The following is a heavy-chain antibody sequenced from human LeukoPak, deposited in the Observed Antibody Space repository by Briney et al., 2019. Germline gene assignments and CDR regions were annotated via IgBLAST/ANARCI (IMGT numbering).Heavy chain of an antibody. CDR3: ARGCYSSFDY. D-gene: IGHD5-18*01. V-gene: IGHV6-1*01. CDR2: TYYRYKWNT. CDR1: GDSHSNNNVA. Sequence: SQTLSLTCAISGDSHSNNNVAWNWIRQSPSRGLEWLGRTYYRYKWNTDYAVSVKSRITINSDTTKNQFSLQLNSVTPEDTAVYYCARGCYSSFDYWDQGTMVTVST. J-gene: IGHJ4*02.